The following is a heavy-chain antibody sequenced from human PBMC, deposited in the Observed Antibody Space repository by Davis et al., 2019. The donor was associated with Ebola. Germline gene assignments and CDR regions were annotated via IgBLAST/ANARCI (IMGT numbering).Heavy chain of an antibody. V-gene: IGHV3-9*01. CDR1: AFPFSSYS. J-gene: IGHJ6*02. Sequence: GGSLRPSCAASAFPFSSYSMNCVRLAPGKGLAWVSGISWNSGSIGYADSVNGRSTISRDNAKNSLYLQMNSLRAEDTALYYCAKGFTVTTRYGMDVWGQGTTVTVSS. CDR2: ISWNSGSI. CDR3: AKGFTVTTRYGMDV. D-gene: IGHD4-17*01.